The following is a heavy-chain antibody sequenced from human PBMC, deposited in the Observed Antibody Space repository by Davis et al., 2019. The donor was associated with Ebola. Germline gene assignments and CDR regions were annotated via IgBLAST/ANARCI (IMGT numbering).Heavy chain of an antibody. D-gene: IGHD7-27*01. CDR3: ARGETLWGSLVYYYYGMDV. Sequence: SVKVSCKASGYTFTSYGISWVRQAPGQGLEWMGGIIPIFGTANYAQKFQGRVTITADESTSTAYMELSSLRSEDTAVYYCARGETLWGSLVYYYYGMDVWGQGTTVTVSS. CDR1: GYTFTSYG. CDR2: IIPIFGTA. V-gene: IGHV1-69*13. J-gene: IGHJ6*02.